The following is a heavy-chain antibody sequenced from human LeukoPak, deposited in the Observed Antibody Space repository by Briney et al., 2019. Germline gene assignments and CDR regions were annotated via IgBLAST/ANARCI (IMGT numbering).Heavy chain of an antibody. D-gene: IGHD3-3*01. J-gene: IGHJ4*02. Sequence: GGSLRLSCAASGFTFSRYWMHWVRQAPGKGLVWVSRISPDGSRTTYADSVKGRFTISRDNAKNSLYLQMNSLRPEDTAVYYCAKDLLLLEYTHPGDYWGQGTLVTVSS. V-gene: IGHV3-74*01. CDR3: AKDLLLLEYTHPGDY. CDR1: GFTFSRYW. CDR2: ISPDGSRT.